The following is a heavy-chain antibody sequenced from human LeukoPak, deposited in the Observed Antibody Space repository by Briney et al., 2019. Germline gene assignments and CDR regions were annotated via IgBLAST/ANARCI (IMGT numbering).Heavy chain of an antibody. Sequence: GGSLRLSCAASGFTFSNYGASWVRQAPGRGLEWVSGISHSGGSTYYADSVKGRFTLSRDNSKNTLYLQMTSLRVEDTAVYYCARGGSSGRSLDFWGQGTLVTVSS. V-gene: IGHV3-23*01. CDR1: GFTFSNYG. CDR3: ARGGSSGRSLDF. D-gene: IGHD6-13*01. J-gene: IGHJ4*02. CDR2: ISHSGGST.